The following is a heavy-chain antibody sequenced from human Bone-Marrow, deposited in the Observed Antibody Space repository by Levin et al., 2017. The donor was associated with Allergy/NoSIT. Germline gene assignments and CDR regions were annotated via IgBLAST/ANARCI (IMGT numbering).Heavy chain of an antibody. CDR1: GFHFTTHA. CDR3: ARDRVVVDGLFQS. D-gene: IGHD2-15*01. Sequence: GGSLRLSCAASGFHFTTHAMSWVRQAPGQGLEWVSAISGSGDSTFYSESVKGRFTISRDNSKNTFSLQMNNLRAEDTGIYYCARDRVVVDGLFQSWGQGTQVTVSS. CDR2: ISGSGDST. V-gene: IGHV3-23*01. J-gene: IGHJ5*02.